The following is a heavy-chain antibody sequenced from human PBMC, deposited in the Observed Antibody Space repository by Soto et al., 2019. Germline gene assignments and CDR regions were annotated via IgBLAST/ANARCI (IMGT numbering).Heavy chain of an antibody. CDR2: IYYSGST. J-gene: IGHJ3*02. Sequence: GSLRLSCAASGFTFSSNSMNWVRQAPGKGLEWIGSIYYSGSTYYNPSLKSRVTISVDTSKNQFSLKLSSVTAADTAVYYCASGARVTYYDYIWGSTAFDIWGQGTMVTVSS. V-gene: IGHV4-39*01. CDR3: ASGARVTYYDYIWGSTAFDI. CDR1: GFTFSSNSMN. D-gene: IGHD3-16*01.